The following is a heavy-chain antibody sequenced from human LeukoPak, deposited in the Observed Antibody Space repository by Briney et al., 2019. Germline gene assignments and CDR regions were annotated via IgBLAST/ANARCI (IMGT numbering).Heavy chain of an antibody. J-gene: IGHJ4*02. CDR2: ISGYNGQR. CDR3: VRDTGDRNWNPSEFDF. CDR1: GYMFNVHG. Sequence: ASVKVSCKTSGYMFNVHGITWVRQAPGQGLEWVGWISGYNGQRNYAGKLQDRLTLTTDTSTGTMELKSLRSDDTAVYYCVRDTGDRNWNPSEFDFWGQGTLVTVSS. D-gene: IGHD1-1*01. V-gene: IGHV1-18*01.